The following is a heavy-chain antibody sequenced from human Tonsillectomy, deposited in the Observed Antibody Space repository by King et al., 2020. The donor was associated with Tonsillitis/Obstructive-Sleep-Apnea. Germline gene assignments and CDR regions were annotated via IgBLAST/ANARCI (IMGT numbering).Heavy chain of an antibody. Sequence: QLQESGPGLVKSSETLSLTCTVSGGSISSYYWSWIRQPPGKGLEWIGYIYSSGSINYNPSLKSRVTLSVDTYKNQFSLKLSSVTAADTAVYYCARGTTYYDFWSGSVAFDIWGQGTMVTVSS. CDR2: IYSSGSI. J-gene: IGHJ3*02. V-gene: IGHV4-59*01. CDR3: ARGTTYYDFWSGSVAFDI. D-gene: IGHD3-3*01. CDR1: GGSISSYY.